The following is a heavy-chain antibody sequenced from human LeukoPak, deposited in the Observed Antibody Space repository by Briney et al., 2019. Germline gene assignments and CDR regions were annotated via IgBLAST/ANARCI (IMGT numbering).Heavy chain of an antibody. V-gene: IGHV3-23*01. D-gene: IGHD3-22*01. CDR3: AKEQSSGYYYFDY. Sequence: PGGSLRLSCAASGFTFSSYGMSWVRQAPGKGLEWVSAITGNGANTFYADSVKGRFTISRDNSKNTMYLQMNSLRAEDTAVYYCAKEQSSGYYYFDYWGQGTVVTVSS. J-gene: IGHJ4*02. CDR1: GFTFSSYG. CDR2: ITGNGANT.